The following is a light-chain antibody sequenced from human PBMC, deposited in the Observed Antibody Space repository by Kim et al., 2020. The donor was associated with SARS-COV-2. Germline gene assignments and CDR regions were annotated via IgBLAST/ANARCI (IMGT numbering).Light chain of an antibody. CDR3: QQGYCWSRT. Sequence: LSPRETSSPSCRASQGVRNYLGWYQQKPGQAPRLLISEASNRGPGISSRFSGSGSCTDFNFTISHLEAGDFAIDYCQQGYCWSRTFGQGTKVDIK. V-gene: IGKV3-11*01. CDR2: EAS. J-gene: IGKJ1*01. CDR1: QGVRNY.